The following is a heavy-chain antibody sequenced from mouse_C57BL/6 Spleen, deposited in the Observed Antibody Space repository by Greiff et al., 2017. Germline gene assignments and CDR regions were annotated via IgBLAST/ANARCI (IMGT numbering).Heavy chain of an antibody. J-gene: IGHJ2*01. CDR2: IYPGDGDT. D-gene: IGHD4-1*01. CDR1: GYAFSSYW. Sequence: QVQLQQSGAELVKPGASVKISCKASGYAFSSYWMNWVKQRPGKGLEWIGQIYPGDGDTNYNGKFKGKATLTADKSSSTAYMQLSSLTSEDSAVYFCARSRVGRGYFDYWGQGTTLTVSS. V-gene: IGHV1-80*01. CDR3: ARSRVGRGYFDY.